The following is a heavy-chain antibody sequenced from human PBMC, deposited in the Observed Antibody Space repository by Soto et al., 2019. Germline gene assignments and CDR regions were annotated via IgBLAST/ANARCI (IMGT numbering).Heavy chain of an antibody. CDR2: IYYSGST. J-gene: IGHJ4*02. Sequence: QVQLQESGPGLVKPSQTLSLTCTVSGGYISSGGYYWSWIRQHPGKGLEWIGYIYYSGSTYYNPSLKSRVTISVDTSKNQFSLKLSSVTAADTAVYYCARGDSGYYDSSGYYSYWGQGTLVTVSS. V-gene: IGHV4-31*03. D-gene: IGHD3-22*01. CDR3: ARGDSGYYDSSGYYSY. CDR1: GGYISSGGYY.